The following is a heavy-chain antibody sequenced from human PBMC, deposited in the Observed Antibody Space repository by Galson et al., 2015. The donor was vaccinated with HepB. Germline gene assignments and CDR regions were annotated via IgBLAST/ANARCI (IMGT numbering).Heavy chain of an antibody. CDR3: ARGAVVVAVGATENNWFDP. Sequence: LEWVGWISPHNRYTNYAQNFQGRVTMTTDTSTNTAYMELRSLRSDDTAIYYCARGAVVVAVGATENNWFDPWGRGTLVTVSS. V-gene: IGHV1-18*01. CDR2: ISPHNRYT. D-gene: IGHD2-15*01. J-gene: IGHJ5*02.